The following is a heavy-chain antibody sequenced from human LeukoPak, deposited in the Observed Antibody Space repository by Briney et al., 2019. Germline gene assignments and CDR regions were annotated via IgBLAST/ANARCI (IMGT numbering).Heavy chain of an antibody. V-gene: IGHV3-9*03. Sequence: GGSLRLSCAASGFTFDDYAMHWVRQAPGKGLEWVSGISWNGGNIGYADSVKGRFIISRDNARNSLYLQMNSLRAEDMALYYCAKGGIAVAGTWFDPWGQGTLVIVSS. CDR3: AKGGIAVAGTWFDP. CDR2: ISWNGGNI. CDR1: GFTFDDYA. J-gene: IGHJ5*02. D-gene: IGHD6-19*01.